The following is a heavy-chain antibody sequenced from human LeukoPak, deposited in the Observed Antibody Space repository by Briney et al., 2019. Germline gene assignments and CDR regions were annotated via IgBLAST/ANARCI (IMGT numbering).Heavy chain of an antibody. V-gene: IGHV3-20*04. J-gene: IGHJ3*02. CDR3: AILGGGEAWAFDI. Sequence: GGSLRLSCAASGFSFDDYGMSWVRQVPGKGLEWVSGMNWNGGSTSYTDSVKGRFTISRDNAKNSLYLQMNSRRAEDTAVYYCAILGGGEAWAFDIWGQGTMVTVSS. CDR2: MNWNGGST. D-gene: IGHD2-21*01. CDR1: GFSFDDYG.